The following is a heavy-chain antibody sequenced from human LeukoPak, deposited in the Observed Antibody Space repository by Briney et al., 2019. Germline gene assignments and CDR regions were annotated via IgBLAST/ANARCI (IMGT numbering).Heavy chain of an antibody. V-gene: IGHV4-39*01. CDR3: ARHRRGATNPYYYYYYMDV. J-gene: IGHJ6*03. Sequence: SETLSLTCTVSGGSISSSSYYWGWIRQPPGKGLEWIGSIYYSGSTYYNPSLKSRVTISVDTSKNQFSLKLSSVTAADTAVYYCARHRRGATNPYYYYYYMDVWGKGTTVTISS. D-gene: IGHD1-26*01. CDR2: IYYSGST. CDR1: GGSISSSSYY.